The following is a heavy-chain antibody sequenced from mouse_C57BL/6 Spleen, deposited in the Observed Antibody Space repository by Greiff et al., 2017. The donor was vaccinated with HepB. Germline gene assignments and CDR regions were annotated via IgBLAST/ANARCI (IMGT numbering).Heavy chain of an antibody. D-gene: IGHD1-1*01. CDR3: ASSSPFWAMDY. CDR2: ISYDGSN. CDR1: GYSITSGYY. Sequence: DVQLQESGPGLVKPSQSLSLTCSVTGYSITSGYYWNWIRQFPGNKLEWMGYISYDGSNNYNPSLKNRISITRDTSKNQFFLKLNSVTTEDTATYYCASSSPFWAMDYWGQGTSVTVSS. V-gene: IGHV3-6*01. J-gene: IGHJ4*01.